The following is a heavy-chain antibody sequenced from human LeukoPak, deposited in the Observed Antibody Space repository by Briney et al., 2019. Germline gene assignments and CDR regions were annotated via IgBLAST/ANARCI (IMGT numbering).Heavy chain of an antibody. D-gene: IGHD3-10*01. Sequence: GRSLRLSCAASGFTFSSYGMHWARQAPGKGLEWVAVIWYDGSNKYYADSVKGRFTISRDNSKNTLYLQMNSLRAEDTAVYYCARGSMVRGVIMGYYYYYGMDVWGKGTTVTVSS. J-gene: IGHJ6*04. CDR3: ARGSMVRGVIMGYYYYYGMDV. CDR1: GFTFSSYG. CDR2: IWYDGSNK. V-gene: IGHV3-33*01.